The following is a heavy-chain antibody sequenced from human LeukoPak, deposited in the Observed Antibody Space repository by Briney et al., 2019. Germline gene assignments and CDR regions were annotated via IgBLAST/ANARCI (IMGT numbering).Heavy chain of an antibody. J-gene: IGHJ4*02. Sequence: GGSLRPSCAASGFTFSDYYLSWIRQAPGKGLEWVSKISSGSTYTDYAESVKGRFTISRDNAKNSLYLQMSSLRAEDTAVYYCARAAGGYYDSSGYFSNWGQGTLVTVSP. CDR3: ARAAGGYYDSSGYFSN. D-gene: IGHD3-22*01. CDR2: ISSGSTYT. V-gene: IGHV3-11*05. CDR1: GFTFSDYY.